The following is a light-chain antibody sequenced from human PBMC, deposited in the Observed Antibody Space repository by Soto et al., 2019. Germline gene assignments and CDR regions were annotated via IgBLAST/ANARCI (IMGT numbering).Light chain of an antibody. CDR3: QQYNNWPSWT. CDR1: QSVSSN. J-gene: IGKJ1*01. Sequence: EIVVTQSPATLSVSPGERVTLSCRASQSVSSNLAWYQHKPGQAPRLLIYDASTRGIGIPARFSGSGSGTEFTLTISSLQSEDFAVYYCQQYNNWPSWTFGQGTKVEIK. CDR2: DAS. V-gene: IGKV3-15*01.